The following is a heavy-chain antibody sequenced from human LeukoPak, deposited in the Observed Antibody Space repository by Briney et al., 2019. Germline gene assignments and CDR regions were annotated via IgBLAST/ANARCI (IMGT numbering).Heavy chain of an antibody. J-gene: IGHJ4*02. V-gene: IGHV3-7*01. CDR3: ARDSLEYYYDSSGYLY. CDR1: GFNFSSCW. Sequence: PGGSLRLSCAVSGFNFSSCWMSWVRQAPGKGLEWVANIKKDGSEMNYVDSVKGRFTVSRDNAKNSLYLQMNSLRAEDTAVYYCARDSLEYYYDSSGYLYWGQGTLVTVSS. D-gene: IGHD3-22*01. CDR2: IKKDGSEM.